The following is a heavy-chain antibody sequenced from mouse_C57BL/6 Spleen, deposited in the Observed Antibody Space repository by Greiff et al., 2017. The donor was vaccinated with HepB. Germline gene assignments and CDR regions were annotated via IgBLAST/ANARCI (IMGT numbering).Heavy chain of an antibody. Sequence: QVQLQQPGAELVKPGASVKMSCKASGYTFTSYWITWVKQRPGQGLEWIGDIYPGSGSTNYNEKFKSKATLTVDTSSSTAYMQLSSLTSEDSAVYYCARCYGSSYVGGYYAMDYWGQGTSVTVSS. CDR1: GYTFTSYW. J-gene: IGHJ4*01. D-gene: IGHD1-1*01. V-gene: IGHV1-55*01. CDR3: ARCYGSSYVGGYYAMDY. CDR2: IYPGSGST.